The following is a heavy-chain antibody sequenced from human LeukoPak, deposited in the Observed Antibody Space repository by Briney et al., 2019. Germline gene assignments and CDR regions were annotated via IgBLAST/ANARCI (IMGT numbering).Heavy chain of an antibody. V-gene: IGHV1-24*01. CDR1: GYTLTELS. Sequence: ASVKVSCKVSGYTLTELSMHWVRQAPGKGLEWMGGFDPEDGETIYAQKFQGRVTITADESTSTAYMELSSLRSEDTAVYYCARDQPSYYYDSSGYIHYYYYGMDVWGQGTTVTVSS. CDR3: ARDQPSYYYDSSGYIHYYYYGMDV. CDR2: FDPEDGET. D-gene: IGHD3-22*01. J-gene: IGHJ6*02.